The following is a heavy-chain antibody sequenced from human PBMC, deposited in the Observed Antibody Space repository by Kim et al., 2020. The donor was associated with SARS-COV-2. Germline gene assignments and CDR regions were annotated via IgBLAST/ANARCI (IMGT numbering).Heavy chain of an antibody. J-gene: IGHJ4*02. V-gene: IGHV1-3*01. CDR3: ARQYYGSGSSVMSN. D-gene: IGHD3-10*01. Sequence: SQKFQDRVTLTRDPSASTTYMELSSLRSEDTAVYYCARQYYGSGSSVMSNWGQGTLVTVSS.